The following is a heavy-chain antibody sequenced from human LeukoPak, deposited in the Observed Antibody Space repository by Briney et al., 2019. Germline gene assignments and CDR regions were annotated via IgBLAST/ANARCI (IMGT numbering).Heavy chain of an antibody. D-gene: IGHD4-17*01. Sequence: ASVKVSCKASGYTFTSYGISWVRQAPGQGLEWMGWISAYNGNTNYAQKLQGRVTMTTDTSTSTAYMELRSLRSDDTAVYYCARSGGYGDYATYYYYGMDVWGQGTTATVSS. V-gene: IGHV1-18*01. J-gene: IGHJ6*02. CDR2: ISAYNGNT. CDR1: GYTFTSYG. CDR3: ARSGGYGDYATYYYYGMDV.